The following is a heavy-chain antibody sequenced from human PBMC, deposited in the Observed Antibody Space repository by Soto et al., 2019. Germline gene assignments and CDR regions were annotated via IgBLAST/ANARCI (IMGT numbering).Heavy chain of an antibody. D-gene: IGHD2-2*01. CDR3: ASDMSTT. V-gene: IGHV1-8*01. J-gene: IGHJ5*02. CDR2: MNPNSGHT. CDR1: GYPFTSHD. Sequence: QVQLVQSGAEVKKPGASVKVSCKASGYPFTSHDINWMRQATGQGLEWMGWMNPNSGHTNYAQKFQGRVXLTRDTSRRTAYMELTSLRSEDTAIYYCASDMSTTWGQGTLVTVSS.